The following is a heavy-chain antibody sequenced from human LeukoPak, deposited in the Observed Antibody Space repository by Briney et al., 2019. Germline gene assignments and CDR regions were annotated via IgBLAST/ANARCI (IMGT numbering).Heavy chain of an antibody. CDR2: ISAYNGNT. CDR3: ARERSAVASPYDY. D-gene: IGHD3-3*01. CDR1: GYTFTSYG. Sequence: ASVTVSFKASGYTFTSYGISWVRQAPGQGLEWMGWISAYNGNTNYAQKLQGRVTMTTDTSTSTAYMELSSLRSDDTAVYCCARERSAVASPYDYWGQGTLVTVSS. V-gene: IGHV1-18*01. J-gene: IGHJ4*02.